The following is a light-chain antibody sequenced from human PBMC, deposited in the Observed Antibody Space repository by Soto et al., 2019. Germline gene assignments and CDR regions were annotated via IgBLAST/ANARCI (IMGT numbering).Light chain of an antibody. CDR1: RTDVADGYDY. J-gene: IGLJ1*01. V-gene: IGLV2-14*03. Sequence: QSVLTQPASVSGSPGQSIAISCTGVRTDVADGYDYVSWYQQHPGQAPQLIIYDVSNRPSGVSDRFSGSKSGNTASLTISGLQAEDEAEYYCTSYTSGTPFYVFGTGTKLTVL. CDR2: DVS. CDR3: TSYTSGTPFYV.